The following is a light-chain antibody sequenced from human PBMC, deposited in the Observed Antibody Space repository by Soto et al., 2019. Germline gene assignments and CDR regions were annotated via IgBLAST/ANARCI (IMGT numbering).Light chain of an antibody. J-gene: IGKJ5*01. Sequence: QSFLCASVGGRVTVTCRASQGISSYLAWYQQKPGKAPKLLIYAASTLQSGVPSRFSGSGSGTEFTLTISSLQPEHFATYYCPQLGTFGQGTRLEIK. V-gene: IGKV1-9*01. CDR1: QGISSY. CDR2: AAS. CDR3: PQLGT.